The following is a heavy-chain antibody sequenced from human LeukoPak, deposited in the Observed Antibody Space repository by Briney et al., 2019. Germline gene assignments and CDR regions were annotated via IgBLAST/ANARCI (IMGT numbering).Heavy chain of an antibody. V-gene: IGHV1-18*01. D-gene: IGHD6-19*01. Sequence: AAVKVSCKGSGYTFTSYGISGVRQAPGQGLEGMGWISAYNGNTNYAQKLQGRVTMTTDTSTSTAYMELRRLRSDDTAVYYCARDFRSSGWTNFDYWGQGTLVTVSS. CDR3: ARDFRSSGWTNFDY. CDR1: GYTFTSYG. CDR2: ISAYNGNT. J-gene: IGHJ4*02.